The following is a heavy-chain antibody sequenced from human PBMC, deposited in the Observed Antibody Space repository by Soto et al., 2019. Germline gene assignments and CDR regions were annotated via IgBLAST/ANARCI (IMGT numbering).Heavy chain of an antibody. D-gene: IGHD6-13*01. CDR1: GYTFTSYG. J-gene: IGHJ6*02. CDR2: ISAYNGNT. CDR3: AGGVSSNHWGCYGMDV. Sequence: GASVKVSCKASGYTFTSYGISWVRQAPGQGLEWMGWISAYNGNTNYAQKLQGRVTMTTDTSTSTAYMELRSLRSDDTAVYYCAGGVSSNHWGCYGMDVWGQGTTVTVSS. V-gene: IGHV1-18*04.